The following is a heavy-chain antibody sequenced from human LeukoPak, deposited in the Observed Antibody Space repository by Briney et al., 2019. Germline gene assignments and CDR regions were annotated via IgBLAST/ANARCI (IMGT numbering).Heavy chain of an antibody. Sequence: ALRLSCAASGFTFDDYALFWVRQAPGKGLEWVSGINWNSGSVDFADSVKGRFTTSRDNAKNSLYLQMNSLRAEDTAFYCAKGTGGYYGHFDSWGQGTLVTVSS. D-gene: IGHD3-22*01. V-gene: IGHV3-9*01. CDR3: AKGTGGYYGHFDS. CDR2: INWNSGSV. J-gene: IGHJ4*02. CDR1: GFTFDDYA.